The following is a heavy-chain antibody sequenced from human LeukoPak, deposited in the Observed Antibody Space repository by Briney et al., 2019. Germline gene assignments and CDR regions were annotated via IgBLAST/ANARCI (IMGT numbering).Heavy chain of an antibody. CDR3: ATLGFSSGYYYYFDH. CDR2: MFYYGST. CDR1: GDSISSSNYF. Sequence: PSETLSLTCTVSGDSISSSNYFWGWIRQPPGKGLEGIGSMFYYGSTYYNASLKSRVTISLDTSKKQFSLKLRSVTAADTAVYYCATLGFSSGYYYYFDHWGQGTLVTVSS. D-gene: IGHD3-22*01. J-gene: IGHJ4*02. V-gene: IGHV4-39*07.